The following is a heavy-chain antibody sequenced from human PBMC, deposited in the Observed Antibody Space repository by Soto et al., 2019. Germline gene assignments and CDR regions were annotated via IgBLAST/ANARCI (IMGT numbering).Heavy chain of an antibody. CDR2: MNPNSGNT. CDR1: GYTFTSYD. V-gene: IGHV1-8*01. CDR3: AIGILYSSGWYMNAFDI. Sequence: QVQLVQSGAEVKKPGASVKVSCKASGYTFTSYDINWVRQATGQGLEWMGWMNPNSGNTGYAQKFQGRVTMTRNTSISTAYMELSSLRSEDTAVYYCAIGILYSSGWYMNAFDIWGQGTMVTVSS. D-gene: IGHD6-19*01. J-gene: IGHJ3*02.